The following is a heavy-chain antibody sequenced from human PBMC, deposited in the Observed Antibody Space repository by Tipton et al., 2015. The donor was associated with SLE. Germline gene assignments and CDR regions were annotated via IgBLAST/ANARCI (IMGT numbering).Heavy chain of an antibody. D-gene: IGHD5-18*01. CDR1: GGSISSHY. CDR3: ARGSGGGYSYGLGY. V-gene: IGHV4-59*08. Sequence: TLSLTCTVSGGSISSHYWSWIRQPPGKGLEWIGYIYYSGSTNYNPSLKSRVTISVDTSKNQFSLKLSSVTAADTAVYYCARGSGGGYSYGLGYWGQGTLVTVSS. CDR2: IYYSGST. J-gene: IGHJ4*02.